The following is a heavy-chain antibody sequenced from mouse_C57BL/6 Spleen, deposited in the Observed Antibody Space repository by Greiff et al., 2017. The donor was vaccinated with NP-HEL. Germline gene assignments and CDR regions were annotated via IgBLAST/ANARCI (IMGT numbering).Heavy chain of an antibody. Sequence: VQLKESGPELVKPGASVKIPCKASGYTFTDYNMDWVKQSHGKSLEWIGDINPNNGGTIYNQKFKGKATLTVDKSSSTAYMELRSLTSEDTAVYYCARTPYAMDYWGQGTSVTVSS. CDR2: INPNNGGT. J-gene: IGHJ4*01. V-gene: IGHV1-18*01. CDR3: ARTPYAMDY. CDR1: GYTFTDYN.